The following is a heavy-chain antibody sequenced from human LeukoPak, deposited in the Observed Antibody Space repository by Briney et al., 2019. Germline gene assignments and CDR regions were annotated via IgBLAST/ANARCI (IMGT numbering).Heavy chain of an antibody. V-gene: IGHV3-73*01. D-gene: IGHD3-22*01. CDR3: TRQDPYYESSNYGIWT. CDR2: IRSKANNYAT. Sequence: GGSLRLSCAASGFTFSGSAMHWVRQASGKGLEWVGRIRSKANNYATGYAASVKGRFTISRDDSKNTAYLQMNSLKPEDTAMYYCTRQDPYYESSNYGIWTWGQGTLVTVSS. J-gene: IGHJ5*02. CDR1: GFTFSGSA.